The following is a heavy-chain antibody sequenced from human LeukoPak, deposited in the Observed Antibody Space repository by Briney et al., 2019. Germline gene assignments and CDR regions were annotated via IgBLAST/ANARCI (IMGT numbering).Heavy chain of an antibody. D-gene: IGHD5-24*01. CDR2: ISTSNSYI. CDR3: AKSGYNRFDY. V-gene: IGHV3-21*01. J-gene: IGHJ4*02. CDR1: GFTFSDYH. Sequence: GGSLRLSCVVSGFTFSDYHMNWVRQAPGKGLEWVSSISTSNSYIYYADSLTGRFTISRDNAKNSLYLQMNSLRAEDTAVYYCAKSGYNRFDYWGQGTLVTVSS.